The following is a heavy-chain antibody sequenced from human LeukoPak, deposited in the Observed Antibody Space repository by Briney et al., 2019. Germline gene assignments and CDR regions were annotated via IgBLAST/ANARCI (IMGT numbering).Heavy chain of an antibody. CDR3: AKSKPITIFGVVHR. CDR1: GFTFSSYG. J-gene: IGHJ4*02. CDR2: IRYDGSNK. Sequence: GGSLRLSCAASGFTFSSYGMHWVRQAPGKGLEWVAFIRYDGSNKYYADSVGGRFTISRDNSKNTLYLQMNSLRAEDTAVYYCAKSKPITIFGVVHRWGQGTLVTVSS. V-gene: IGHV3-30*02. D-gene: IGHD3-3*01.